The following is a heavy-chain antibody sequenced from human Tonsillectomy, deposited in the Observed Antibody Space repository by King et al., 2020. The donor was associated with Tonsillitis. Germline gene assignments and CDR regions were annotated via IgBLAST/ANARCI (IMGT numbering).Heavy chain of an antibody. J-gene: IGHJ5*02. V-gene: IGHV3-9*01. CDR2: ISWNSGSI. Sequence: VQLVESGGGLVQPGRSLRLSCAASGFTFDDYAMHWVRQAPGKGLEWVSGISWNSGSIGYADSVKGRFTISRDNAKNSLYLQMNSLRAEDTALYYCAKDPQSTRSSWYLFDPWGQGTLVTVSS. CDR1: GFTFDDYA. D-gene: IGHD6-13*01. CDR3: AKDPQSTRSSWYLFDP.